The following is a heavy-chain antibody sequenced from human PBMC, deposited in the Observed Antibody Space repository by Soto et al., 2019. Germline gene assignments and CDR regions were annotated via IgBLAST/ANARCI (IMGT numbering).Heavy chain of an antibody. J-gene: IGHJ5*02. CDR2: IIPILGIS. V-gene: IGHV1-69*04. CDR3: ARDTYSNYVFPWFDP. Sequence: SVKVSCKASGCTFSSYTIRWVRQAPGQGLEWMGRIIPILGISNYAQKFQGRVTVTADKSTSTAYMELSSLRSEDTAVYYCARDTYSNYVFPWFDPWGQGTLVTVSS. D-gene: IGHD4-4*01. CDR1: GCTFSSYT.